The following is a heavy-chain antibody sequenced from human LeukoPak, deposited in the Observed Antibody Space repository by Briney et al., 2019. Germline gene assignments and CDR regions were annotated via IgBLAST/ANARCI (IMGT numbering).Heavy chain of an antibody. J-gene: IGHJ6*02. CDR1: GYTFTSYA. D-gene: IGHD3-10*02. V-gene: IGHV1-3*01. Sequence: VASVKVSCKASGYTFTSYAMHWVRQAPGQRLEWLGWINPGNGDTKYSQNFQGRVTVTSDTSAATAYVELNSLTSEDTAVYYCARERWHRRVNCYSVYYYALDVWGQGTTVTVSS. CDR2: INPGNGDT. CDR3: ARERWHRRVNCYSVYYYALDV.